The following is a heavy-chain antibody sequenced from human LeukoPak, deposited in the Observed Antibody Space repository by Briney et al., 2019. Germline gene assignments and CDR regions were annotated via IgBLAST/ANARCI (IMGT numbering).Heavy chain of an antibody. V-gene: IGHV1-69*01. CDR3: ARDKAGKIYDAFDI. D-gene: IGHD3-10*01. J-gene: IGHJ3*02. CDR2: IIPIFGTA. CDR1: GGTFSSYA. Sequence: RASVKVSRKASGGTFSSYAISWVRQAPGQGLEWMGGIIPIFGTANYAQKFQGRVTITADESTSTAYMELSSLRSEDTAVYYCARDKAGKIYDAFDIWGQGTMVTVSS.